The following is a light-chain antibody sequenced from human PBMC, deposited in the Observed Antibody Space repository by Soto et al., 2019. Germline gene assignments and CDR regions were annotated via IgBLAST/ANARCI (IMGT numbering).Light chain of an antibody. V-gene: IGKV3-20*01. Sequence: EIVLTQSPGTLSFSPGERATVSCRASQSVSSSYLAWYQQKPGQAPRLLIYGASTRATGIPDRFSGSGSGTDFTLTISRMEPEDFAVYYCQQYGGSPRTFGQGTKVDIK. CDR3: QQYGGSPRT. CDR2: GAS. J-gene: IGKJ1*01. CDR1: QSVSSSY.